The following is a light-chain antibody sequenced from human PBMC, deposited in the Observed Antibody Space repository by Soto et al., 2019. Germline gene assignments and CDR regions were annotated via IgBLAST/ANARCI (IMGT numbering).Light chain of an antibody. J-gene: IGKJ1*01. CDR2: KAS. Sequence: DIQMTQSPSTLSASLGDRVTITCRASQSISSWLAWYQQKPGKAPKLLIYKASSLESGVPPRLSGSGSGTEFTLTISSLQPDDFATYYCQQYDTYWTFGQGTKVDIK. CDR1: QSISSW. V-gene: IGKV1-5*03. CDR3: QQYDTYWT.